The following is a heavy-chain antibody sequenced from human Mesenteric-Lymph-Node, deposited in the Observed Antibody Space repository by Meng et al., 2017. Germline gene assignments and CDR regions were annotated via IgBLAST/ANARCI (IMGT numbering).Heavy chain of an antibody. Sequence: GESLKISCAASGFTFSSYSMNWVRQAPGKGLEWVSYISSSGSTIYYADSVKGRFTISRDNAKNSLYLQMNSLRAEDTAVYYCARVPMDREAFDIWGQGTMVTVSS. D-gene: IGHD1-14*01. CDR2: ISSSGSTI. CDR3: ARVPMDREAFDI. J-gene: IGHJ3*02. V-gene: IGHV3-48*04. CDR1: GFTFSSYS.